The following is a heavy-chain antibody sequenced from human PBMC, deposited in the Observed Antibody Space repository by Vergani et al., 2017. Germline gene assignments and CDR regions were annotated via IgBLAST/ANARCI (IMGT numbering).Heavy chain of an antibody. D-gene: IGHD3-3*01. CDR2: ISGSGGST. J-gene: IGHJ5*02. Sequence: EVQLLESGGGLVQPGGSLRLSFAASGFTFSSYAMSWVRQAPGKGLEWVSAISGSGGSTYYADSVKGRFTISRDNSKNTLYLQMNSLRAEDTAVYYCAREPPYYGPPNNWFDPWGQGTLVTVSS. V-gene: IGHV3-23*01. CDR3: AREPPYYGPPNNWFDP. CDR1: GFTFSSYA.